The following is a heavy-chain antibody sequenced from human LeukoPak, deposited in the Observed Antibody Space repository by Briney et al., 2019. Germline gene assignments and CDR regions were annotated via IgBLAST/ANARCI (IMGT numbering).Heavy chain of an antibody. Sequence: GGSLRLSCAASGFTFSSYEMNWVRQAPGKGLEWLSYISGSGDDTNYAVSVRGRFTISRDNAKNSLYLQMNSLRVEDTAVYYCARDPRTVRIWGQGTLVTVSS. D-gene: IGHD1-1*01. CDR3: ARDPRTVRI. CDR2: ISGSGDDT. CDR1: GFTFSSYE. J-gene: IGHJ4*02. V-gene: IGHV3-48*03.